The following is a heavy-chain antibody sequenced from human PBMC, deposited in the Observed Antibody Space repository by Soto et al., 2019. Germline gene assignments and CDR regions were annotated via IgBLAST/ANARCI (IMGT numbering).Heavy chain of an antibody. CDR2: ISASGGGT. CDR1: GFSFSNYA. CDR3: AKSRSSTTSCLGS. Sequence: EVHLLESGGGLVQPGGSLRLSCAASGFSFSNYAMTWGRRAPGKGLEWVSAISASGGGTFYADSVKGRFIISRDSSKSTLYLQMNSLRVEDTAVYYCAKSRSSTTSCLGSCGQGNLVTVSS. D-gene: IGHD2-2*01. J-gene: IGHJ5*02. V-gene: IGHV3-23*01.